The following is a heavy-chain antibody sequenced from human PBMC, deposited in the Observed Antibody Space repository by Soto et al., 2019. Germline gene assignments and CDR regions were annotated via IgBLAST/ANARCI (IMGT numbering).Heavy chain of an antibody. Sequence: PGGSLRLSCAASGFTFSDYYMSWIRQAPGKGLEWVSYISSSGSTIYYADSVKGRFTISRDNSKNTLFLQMNSLGADDTAVYYCAKDPILTTPPSFGPWGQGTLVTVPS. CDR3: AKDPILTTPPSFGP. CDR2: ISSSGSTI. J-gene: IGHJ5*02. CDR1: GFTFSDYY. D-gene: IGHD3-9*01. V-gene: IGHV3-11*01.